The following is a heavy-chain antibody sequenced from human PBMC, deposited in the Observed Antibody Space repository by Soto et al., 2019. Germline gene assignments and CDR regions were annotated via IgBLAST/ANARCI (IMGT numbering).Heavy chain of an antibody. J-gene: IGHJ5*02. Sequence: VASVKVSCKASGYTFTSYYMHWVRQAPGQGLEWMGIINPSGGSTSYAQKFQGRVTITRDTSASTAYMELSSLRSEDTAVYYCARVGPPADPWGQGTLVTVSS. CDR2: INPSGGST. V-gene: IGHV1-46*01. CDR3: ARVGPPADP. CDR1: GYTFTSYY.